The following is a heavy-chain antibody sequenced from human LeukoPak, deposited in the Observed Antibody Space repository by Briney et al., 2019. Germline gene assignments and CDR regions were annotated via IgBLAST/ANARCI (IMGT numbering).Heavy chain of an antibody. V-gene: IGHV3-7*03. CDR1: GFTFSGYW. Sequence: SGGSLRLSCAASGFTFSGYWMTWVRQAPGKGLERVANIKDDGSQKYYVDSVKGRFTVSRDNAKNSLYLQINSLRAEDTAVYYCARGSGWCDYWGQGTLVTVSS. J-gene: IGHJ4*02. D-gene: IGHD6-19*01. CDR2: IKDDGSQK. CDR3: ARGSGWCDY.